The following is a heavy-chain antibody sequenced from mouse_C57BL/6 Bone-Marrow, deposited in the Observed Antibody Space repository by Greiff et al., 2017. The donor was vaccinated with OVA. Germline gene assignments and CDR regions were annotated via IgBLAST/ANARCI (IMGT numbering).Heavy chain of an antibody. CDR1: GFTFSDYY. V-gene: IGHV5-16*01. D-gene: IGHD1-1*01. Sequence: DVKLVESEGGLVQPGSSMKLSCTASGFTFSDYYMAWVRQVPEKGLEWVANINYDGSSTYYLDSLKSRFIISRDNAKNILYLQMSSLKSEDTATYYCARDTFYGSTTRAMDYWGQGTSVTVSS. J-gene: IGHJ4*01. CDR2: INYDGSST. CDR3: ARDTFYGSTTRAMDY.